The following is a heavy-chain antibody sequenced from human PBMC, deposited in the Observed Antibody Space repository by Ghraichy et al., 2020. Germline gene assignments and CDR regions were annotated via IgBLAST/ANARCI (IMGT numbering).Heavy chain of an antibody. CDR3: ARGPVGTTFHDAFDI. D-gene: IGHD1-26*01. Sequence: GGSLRLSCAASGVTVRNNYMNWVRQAPGKGLEWVSVIYSGGSTHYADSVKGRFSISRDKSKNTLYLQMNSLRAEDTAVYYCARGPVGTTFHDAFDIWGQGTIVTVSS. CDR2: IYSGGST. CDR1: GVTVRNNY. V-gene: IGHV3-66*01. J-gene: IGHJ3*02.